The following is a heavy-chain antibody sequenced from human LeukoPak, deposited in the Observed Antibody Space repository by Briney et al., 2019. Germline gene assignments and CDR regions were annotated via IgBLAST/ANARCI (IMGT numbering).Heavy chain of an antibody. CDR1: GFTFSSYA. CDR3: AKGSYYDSSGSFYFDY. CDR2: ISGSGDNT. V-gene: IGHV3-23*01. Sequence: GGSLRLSCVASGFTFSSYAMSWVRQAPGKGLEWVSGISGSGDNTYYADSVKGRFTIPRDNSKNTLYVQANSLGTEDTAAYYCAKGSYYDSSGSFYFDYWGQGTLVTVSS. J-gene: IGHJ4*02. D-gene: IGHD3-22*01.